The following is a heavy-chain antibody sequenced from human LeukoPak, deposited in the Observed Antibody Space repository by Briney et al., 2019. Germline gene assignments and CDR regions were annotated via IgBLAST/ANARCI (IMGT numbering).Heavy chain of an antibody. Sequence: RASETLSLTCTVSGGSISSSTYYWAWVRQPPGKGLEWIGSIYYSGATYYNPSLKSRVIISADTSKNHFFLKLSSVTAADTAVYYCARDTGLERQYYYYYGMDVWGQGTTVTVSS. J-gene: IGHJ6*02. D-gene: IGHD1-1*01. CDR1: GGSISSSTYY. V-gene: IGHV4-39*02. CDR3: ARDTGLERQYYYYYGMDV. CDR2: IYYSGAT.